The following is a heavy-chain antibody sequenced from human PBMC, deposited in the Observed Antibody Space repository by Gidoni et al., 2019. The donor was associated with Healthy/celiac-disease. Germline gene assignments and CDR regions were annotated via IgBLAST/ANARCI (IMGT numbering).Heavy chain of an antibody. CDR1: GGSISSYY. Sequence: QVQLQESGPGLVKPSETLSLTCTVSGGSISSYYWRWIRQPAGKGLEWIGRIYTSGSTNYNPSLKSRVTMSVDPSKNQFSLKLSSVTAADTAVYYCARDHLWWGDSDAFDIWGQGTMVTVSS. CDR3: ARDHLWWGDSDAFDI. D-gene: IGHD2-21*01. V-gene: IGHV4-4*07. CDR2: IYTSGST. J-gene: IGHJ3*02.